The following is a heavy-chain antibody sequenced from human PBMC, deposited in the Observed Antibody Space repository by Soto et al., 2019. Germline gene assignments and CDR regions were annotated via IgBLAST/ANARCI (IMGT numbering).Heavy chain of an antibody. CDR2: IYYSGST. CDR3: AKERVTMIVVVITTSPSPNHFDY. Sequence: PSETLSLTCTVSGGSISSYYWSWIRQPPGKGLEWIGYIYYSGSTNYNPSLKSRVTISVDTSKNQFSLKLSSVTAADTAVYYCAKERVTMIVVVITTSPSPNHFDYWGQGTLVTVSS. J-gene: IGHJ4*02. D-gene: IGHD3-22*01. CDR1: GGSISSYY. V-gene: IGHV4-59*12.